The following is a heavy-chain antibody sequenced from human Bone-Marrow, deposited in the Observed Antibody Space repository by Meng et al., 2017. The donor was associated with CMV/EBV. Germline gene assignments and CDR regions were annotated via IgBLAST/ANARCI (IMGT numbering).Heavy chain of an antibody. D-gene: IGHD2-2*01. Sequence: GGSLRLSCAASGFTFSSYSMNWVRQAPGKGLEWVSSISSSSSYIYYADSVKGRFTISRDNAKNSLYLQMNSLRAEDTAVYYCARRYQHNYYYYYGMDVWGQGHTVNGAS. CDR1: GFTFSSYS. J-gene: IGHJ6*02. V-gene: IGHV3-21*01. CDR3: ARRYQHNYYYYYGMDV. CDR2: ISSSSSYI.